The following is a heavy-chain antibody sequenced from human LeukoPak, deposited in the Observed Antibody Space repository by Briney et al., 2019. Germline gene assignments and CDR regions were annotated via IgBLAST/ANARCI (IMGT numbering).Heavy chain of an antibody. CDR2: FDPEDGET. D-gene: IGHD3-22*01. CDR1: GYTLTELS. J-gene: IGHJ3*02. V-gene: IGHV1-24*01. Sequence: RASVKVSCKVSGYTLTELSMHWVRQVPGKGLEWMGGFDPEDGETIYAQKFQGRVTMTEDTSTDTAYMELSSLRSEDTAVYYRATGGWGYYDSSGYSIWGQGTMVTVSS. CDR3: ATGGWGYYDSSGYSI.